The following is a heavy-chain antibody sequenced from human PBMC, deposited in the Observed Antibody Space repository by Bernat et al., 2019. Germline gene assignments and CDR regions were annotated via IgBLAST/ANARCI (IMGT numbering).Heavy chain of an antibody. CDR3: ARDESYGDYSFPFDY. CDR1: GFTFSSYW. J-gene: IGHJ4*02. V-gene: IGHV3-7*04. D-gene: IGHD4-17*01. Sequence: EVQLVESGGGLVQPGGSLRLSCAASGFTFSSYWMSWVRQAPGKGLEWVDNIKQDGSEKYYVDSVKGRFTISRDNAKNSLYLQMNSLRAEDTAVYYCARDESYGDYSFPFDYWGQGTLVTVSS. CDR2: IKQDGSEK.